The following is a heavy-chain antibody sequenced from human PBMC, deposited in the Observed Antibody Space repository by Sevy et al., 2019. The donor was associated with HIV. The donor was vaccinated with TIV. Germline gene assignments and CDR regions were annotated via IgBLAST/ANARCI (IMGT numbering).Heavy chain of an antibody. CDR2: ISYDGNKK. D-gene: IGHD5-18*01. Sequence: GGSLRLSXAASGFSXXXHXMHWVRQAPGKGLEWQSVISYDGNKKYYADSVKGRFTISRDNSKNTLYLQMNSLRPEDTAVYYCARDGGXYNYVXSXYWGQGTLVTVSS. J-gene: IGHJ4*02. CDR3: ARDGGXYNYVXSXY. CDR1: GFSXXXHX. V-gene: IGHV3-30*03.